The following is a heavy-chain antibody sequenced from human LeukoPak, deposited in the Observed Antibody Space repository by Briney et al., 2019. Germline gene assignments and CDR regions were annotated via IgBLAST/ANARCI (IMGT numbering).Heavy chain of an antibody. CDR2: ISAYNGNT. D-gene: IGHD6-19*01. V-gene: IGHV1-18*01. CDR1: GYSFASYX. Sequence: GASVXXSXXASGYSFASYXIXXVRQXPGQGLXXXXXISAYNGNTNYAQKFQGRVTMTTDTSTSTAYMELRSLRSDDTAVYYCARVPGYSSGWYPIDYWGREPWSPSPQ. CDR3: ARVPGYSSGWYPIDY. J-gene: IGHJ4*02.